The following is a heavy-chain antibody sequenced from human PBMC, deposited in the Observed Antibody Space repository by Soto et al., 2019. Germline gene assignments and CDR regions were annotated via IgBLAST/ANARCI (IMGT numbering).Heavy chain of an antibody. V-gene: IGHV2-5*02. J-gene: IGHJ5*02. CDR1: GFSLSTSGVG. D-gene: IGHD3-9*01. Sequence: SGPTLVNPTQTLTLTCTFSGFSLSTSGVGVGWIRQPPGKALEWLALIYWDDDKRYSPSLKSRLTITKDTSKNQVVLTMTNMDPVDTATYYCAHRRDSYYDILTGYPYSNWFDPWGQGTLVTAPQ. CDR2: IYWDDDK. CDR3: AHRRDSYYDILTGYPYSNWFDP.